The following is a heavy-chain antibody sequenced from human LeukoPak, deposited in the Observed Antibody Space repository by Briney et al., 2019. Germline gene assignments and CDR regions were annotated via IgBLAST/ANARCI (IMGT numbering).Heavy chain of an antibody. Sequence: KPSQTLSLTCTVFGGSITFGSYYWTWIRQPAGKGLEWIGRIYTSGRTFYNPSLKSRVTISMDTSMNQFSLRLNSVTAADTAVYYCARARVIPASFDDWGQGTLVTVSS. J-gene: IGHJ4*02. CDR2: IYTSGRT. V-gene: IGHV4-61*02. CDR3: ARARVIPASFDD. D-gene: IGHD3-16*02. CDR1: GGSITFGSYY.